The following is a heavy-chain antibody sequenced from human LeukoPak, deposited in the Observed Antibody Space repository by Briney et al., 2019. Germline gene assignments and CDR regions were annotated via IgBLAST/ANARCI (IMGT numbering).Heavy chain of an antibody. J-gene: IGHJ4*02. CDR2: FDPEDGET. V-gene: IGHV1-24*01. Sequence: GASVKVSCKVSGYTLTELSMHWVRQAPGKGLERMGGFDPEDGETIYAQKFQGRVTMTEDTSTDTAYMELSSLRSEDTAVYYCATDSYYYGSGSYYNPVYWGQGTLVTVSS. CDR1: GYTLTELS. D-gene: IGHD3-10*01. CDR3: ATDSYYYGSGSYYNPVY.